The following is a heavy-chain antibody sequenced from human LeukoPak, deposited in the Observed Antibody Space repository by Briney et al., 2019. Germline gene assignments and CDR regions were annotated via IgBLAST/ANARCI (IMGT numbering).Heavy chain of an antibody. V-gene: IGHV1-69*06. CDR1: GGTFSSYG. CDR3: ARDYYYDSSGYHPAEYFNH. CDR2: IIPIFGTT. D-gene: IGHD3-22*01. Sequence: SVKVSCKASGGTFSSYGISWVRQAPGQGLEWMARIIPIFGTTNYAQKFQGRVTVTADTSTSIAYMDLRSLRSEDTAVYYCARDYYYDSSGYHPAEYFNHWGQGTLVTVSS. J-gene: IGHJ1*01.